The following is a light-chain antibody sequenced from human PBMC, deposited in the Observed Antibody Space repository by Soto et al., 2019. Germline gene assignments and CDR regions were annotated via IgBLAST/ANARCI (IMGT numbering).Light chain of an antibody. CDR1: QTITRY. Sequence: DIQMTQSPSSLSASVGDRVTITCRASQTITRYLTWYQQKPGKAPNLLINMASTLTSGVPSRFSASGSGTEFTLTISSLQPDDFATYYCQHYNSSSVPFGQGTQVDIK. CDR3: QHYNSSSVP. V-gene: IGKV1-5*03. J-gene: IGKJ1*01. CDR2: MAS.